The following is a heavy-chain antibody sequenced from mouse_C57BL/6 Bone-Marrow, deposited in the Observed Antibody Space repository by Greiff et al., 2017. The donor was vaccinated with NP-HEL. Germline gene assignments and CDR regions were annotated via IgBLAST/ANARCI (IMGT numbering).Heavy chain of an antibody. D-gene: IGHD2-1*01. Sequence: VQLKESGPELVKPGASVKISCKASGYSFTDYNMNWVKQSNGKSLEWIGVINPNYGTTSYNQKFKGKATLTVDQSSSTAYMQLNSLTSEDSAVYYCRYYGNYGYYFDYWGQGTTLTVSS. CDR3: RYYGNYGYYFDY. CDR1: GYSFTDYN. J-gene: IGHJ2*01. V-gene: IGHV1-39*01. CDR2: INPNYGTT.